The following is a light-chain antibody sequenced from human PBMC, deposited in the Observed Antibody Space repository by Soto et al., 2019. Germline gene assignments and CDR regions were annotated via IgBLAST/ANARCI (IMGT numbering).Light chain of an antibody. CDR3: QQYNNWPYT. CDR2: GAS. CDR1: QSVSSN. Sequence: IVMTQSPATLSVSPGERAALSCRASQSVSSNFAWYQQKPGQAPRLLIYGASTRATGIPARFSGSGSGTEFTLTISSLQSEDVAVYYCQQYNNWPYTFGQGTKLEIK. V-gene: IGKV3-15*01. J-gene: IGKJ2*01.